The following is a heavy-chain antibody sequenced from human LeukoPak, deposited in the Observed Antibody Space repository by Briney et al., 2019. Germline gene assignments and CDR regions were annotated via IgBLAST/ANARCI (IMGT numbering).Heavy chain of an antibody. CDR3: AKGLRFLEWLFRFDP. J-gene: IGHJ5*02. CDR2: ISGSGGST. CDR1: GFTFSSYA. D-gene: IGHD3-3*01. V-gene: IGHV3-23*01. Sequence: QSGGSLRLSCAASGFTFSSYAMSWVCQAPGKGLEWVSAISGSGGSTYYADSVKGRFTISRDNSKNTLYLQMNSLRAEDTAVYYCAKGLRFLEWLFRFDPWGQGTLVTVSS.